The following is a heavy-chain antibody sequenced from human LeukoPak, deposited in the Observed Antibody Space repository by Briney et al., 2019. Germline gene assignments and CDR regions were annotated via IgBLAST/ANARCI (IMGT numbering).Heavy chain of an antibody. V-gene: IGHV3-21*01. Sequence: GGSLRLSCAASGFTFSSYSMNWVRQAPGKGLEWVSSISSSSSYIYYADSVKGRFTISRDNAKNSLYLQMNSLRDEDTAVYYCARDREAYCGGDCYPNWFDPWGQGTLVTVSS. CDR1: GFTFSSYS. CDR2: ISSSSSYI. J-gene: IGHJ5*02. CDR3: ARDREAYCGGDCYPNWFDP. D-gene: IGHD2-21*02.